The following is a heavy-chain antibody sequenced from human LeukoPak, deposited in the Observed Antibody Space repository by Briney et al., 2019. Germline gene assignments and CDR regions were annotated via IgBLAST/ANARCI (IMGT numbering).Heavy chain of an antibody. CDR1: GGTFSSYA. V-gene: IGHV1-69*06. Sequence: SGKVSCKASGGTFSSYAISWVRQAPGQGLEWMGGIIPIFGTANYAQKFQGRVTITADKSTSTAYMELSSLRSEDTAVYYCASPDYSNYDAFDIWGQGTMVTVSS. CDR2: IIPIFGTA. CDR3: ASPDYSNYDAFDI. D-gene: IGHD4-11*01. J-gene: IGHJ3*02.